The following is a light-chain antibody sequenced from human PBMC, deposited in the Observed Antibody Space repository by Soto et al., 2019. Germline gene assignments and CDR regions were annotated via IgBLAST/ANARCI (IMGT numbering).Light chain of an antibody. V-gene: IGKV3-15*01. CDR2: GAS. CDR1: QIVSNN. Sequence: EIVMTQSPGTLSVSPGERATLSCRASQIVSNNLAWYQQKPGQAPRLLIYGASTRATGIPARFSGSGSGTEFTLTISSLQSEDFAVYYCQQYNNWPITLGQGTRLEIK. CDR3: QQYNNWPIT. J-gene: IGKJ5*01.